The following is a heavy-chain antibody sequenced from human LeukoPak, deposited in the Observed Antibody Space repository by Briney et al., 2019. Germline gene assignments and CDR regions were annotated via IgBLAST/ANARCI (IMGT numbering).Heavy chain of an antibody. CDR1: GDSVSSNSAA. Sequence: SQTLSLTCAISGDSVSSNSAAWNWIRQSPSRGLEWLGRTYYRSKWYNDYAVSVKSRITINPDTSKNQFSLQLNSVTPEDTAVYYCAVGPYYDSSGYEALDYWGQGTLVTVSS. CDR2: TYYRSKWYN. J-gene: IGHJ4*02. D-gene: IGHD3-22*01. CDR3: AVGPYYDSSGYEALDY. V-gene: IGHV6-1*01.